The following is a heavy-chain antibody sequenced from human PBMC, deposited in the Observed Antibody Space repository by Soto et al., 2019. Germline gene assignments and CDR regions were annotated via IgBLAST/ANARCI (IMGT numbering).Heavy chain of an antibody. J-gene: IGHJ4*02. Sequence: QVQLQESGPGLVKPSETLSLTCTVSGGSVXXXXXXXXXXXXXXXXGLEWIGYIYYSGSTKYNPPLKSRVTISVDTSKNQFSLKLSSVTAADTAVYYCARDGPYSYGNPVAGHGVDCWGQGTLVTVSS. D-gene: IGHD5-18*01. CDR3: ARDGPYSYGNPVAGHGVDC. CDR1: GGSVXXXXXX. CDR2: IYYSGST. V-gene: IGHV4-61*01.